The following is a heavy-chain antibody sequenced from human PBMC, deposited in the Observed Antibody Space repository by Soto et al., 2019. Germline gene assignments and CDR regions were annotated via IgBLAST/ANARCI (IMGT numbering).Heavy chain of an antibody. CDR3: AKRNRYYFES. Sequence: EVQLLESGGGLEQPGGSLRLSCAASGFTFSAFSMSWVRQAPGKGLEWVSTISEGGGTPFYADSVKGRFTISRDNSQNTLHLQMTTLRAEDTAVYFCAKRNRYYFESWGQGSLVTVSS. J-gene: IGHJ4*02. V-gene: IGHV3-23*01. CDR1: GFTFSAFS. CDR2: ISEGGGTP.